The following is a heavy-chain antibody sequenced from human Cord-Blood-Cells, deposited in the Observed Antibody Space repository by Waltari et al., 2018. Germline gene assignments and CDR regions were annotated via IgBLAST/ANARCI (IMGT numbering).Heavy chain of an antibody. V-gene: IGHV4-38-2*02. CDR2: IYHSGST. J-gene: IGHJ3*02. D-gene: IGHD3-3*01. CDR1: GYSISSGYY. Sequence: QVQLQESGPGLVKPSETLSLTCTVSGYSISSGYYWGWIRQPPGKGLDWFGSIYHSGSTYYNPSLNGRVTSSVDTAKNQFSLKRCSVTAADTAVYYWARLNGWNAFDIWSQGTMVTVSS. CDR3: ARLNGWNAFDI.